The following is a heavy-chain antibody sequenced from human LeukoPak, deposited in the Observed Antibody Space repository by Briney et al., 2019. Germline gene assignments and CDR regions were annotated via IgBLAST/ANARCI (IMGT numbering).Heavy chain of an antibody. CDR1: GYTFTGYY. J-gene: IGHJ3*02. Sequence: ASVKVSCKASGYTFTGYYMHWVRQAPGQGLEWMGWINPNSGGTNYAQRFQGRVTMTRDTSISTAYMELSRLRSDDTAVYYCAKPDSGGDAFDIWGQGTMVTVSS. V-gene: IGHV1-2*02. CDR2: INPNSGGT. CDR3: AKPDSGGDAFDI. D-gene: IGHD1-14*01.